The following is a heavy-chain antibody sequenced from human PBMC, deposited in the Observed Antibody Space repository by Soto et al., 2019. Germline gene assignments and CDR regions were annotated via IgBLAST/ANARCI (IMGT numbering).Heavy chain of an antibody. D-gene: IGHD5-18*01. CDR2: IKGEADGGTT. V-gene: IGHV3-15*05. CDR1: GFTFSNAW. J-gene: IGHJ4*02. Sequence: PGGSLRLSCAASGFTFSNAWMSWVRQAPGKGLEWVGRIKGEADGGTTDYAAPVKGRFTTSRDNAENSLYLQMNSLRPEDTALYYCVRSKGGYSYGTPFDYWGQGTLVTVSS. CDR3: VRSKGGYSYGTPFDY.